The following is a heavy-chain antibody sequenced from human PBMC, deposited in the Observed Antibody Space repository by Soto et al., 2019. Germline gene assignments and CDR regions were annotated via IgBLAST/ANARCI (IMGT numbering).Heavy chain of an antibody. CDR3: ARFLEWLSAFDI. CDR1: GYTFTSYG. J-gene: IGHJ3*02. CDR2: ISAYNGNT. D-gene: IGHD3-3*01. Sequence: ASVKVSCKASGYTFTSYGISWARQAPGQGLEWMGWISAYNGNTNYAQKFQGRVTMTTDTSTSTAYMELSSLRSEDTAVYYCARFLEWLSAFDIWGQGTLVTV. V-gene: IGHV1-18*01.